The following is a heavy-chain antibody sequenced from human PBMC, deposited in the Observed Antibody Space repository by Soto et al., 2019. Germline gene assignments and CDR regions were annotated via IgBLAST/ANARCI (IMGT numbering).Heavy chain of an antibody. CDR3: ARAFCSTITCYGWFDP. J-gene: IGHJ5*02. CDR1: GYVFIGYY. Sequence: QVQLVQSGAEVKKPGASVTVFCKASGYVFIGYYIHWVRQAPGQGLEWMGWINPNSGGTNYAQKFQGRVTMTRDTSIRTVSMDLSSLRSDDTAVYYCARAFCSTITCYGWFDPWGQGALVTVSS. V-gene: IGHV1-2*02. D-gene: IGHD2-2*01. CDR2: INPNSGGT.